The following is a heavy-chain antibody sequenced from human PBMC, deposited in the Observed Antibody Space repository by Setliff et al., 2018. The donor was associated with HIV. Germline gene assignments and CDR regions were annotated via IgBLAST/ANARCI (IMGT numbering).Heavy chain of an antibody. CDR3: AKDEGYTYSSGWYSHY. V-gene: IGHV3-30*02. D-gene: IGHD6-19*01. J-gene: IGHJ4*02. CDR2: IRFDAKDN. Sequence: GSLRLSCAASGFTFSSYGMHWVRQAPGKGLEWLSFIRFDAKDNYYADSVKGRFTISRDNSKNTVYLQMNSLRAEDTAVYYCAKDEGYTYSSGWYSHYWGQGTLVTVSS. CDR1: GFTFSSYG.